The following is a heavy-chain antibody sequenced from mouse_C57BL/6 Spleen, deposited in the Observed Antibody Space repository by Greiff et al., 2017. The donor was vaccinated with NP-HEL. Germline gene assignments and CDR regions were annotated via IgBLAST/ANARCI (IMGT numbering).Heavy chain of an antibody. Sequence: VQLQQSGAELAKPGASVKLSCKASGYTFTSYWMHWVKQRPGQGLEWIGYINPSSGYTKYNQKFKDKATLTADKSSSTAYMQLSSLTYEDSAVYYCAISGARDYYAMDYWGQGTSVTVSS. CDR3: AISGARDYYAMDY. CDR1: GYTFTSYW. D-gene: IGHD3-1*01. CDR2: INPSSGYT. J-gene: IGHJ4*01. V-gene: IGHV1-7*01.